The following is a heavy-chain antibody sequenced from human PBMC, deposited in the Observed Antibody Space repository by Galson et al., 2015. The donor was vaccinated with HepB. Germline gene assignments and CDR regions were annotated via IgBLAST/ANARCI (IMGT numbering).Heavy chain of an antibody. D-gene: IGHD6-6*01. CDR2: ISSSSSTI. CDR3: AGGSSSSLGPFDY. V-gene: IGHV3-48*01. J-gene: IGHJ4*02. Sequence: SLRLSCAASGFTFSSYSMNWVRQAPGKGLEWVSYISSSSSTIYYADSVKGRFTISRDNAKNSLYLQMNSLRAEDTAVYYCAGGSSSSLGPFDYWGQGTLVTVSS. CDR1: GFTFSSYS.